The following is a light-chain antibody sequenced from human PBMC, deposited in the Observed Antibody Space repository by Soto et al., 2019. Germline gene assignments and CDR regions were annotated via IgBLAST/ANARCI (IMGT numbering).Light chain of an antibody. CDR3: LQYGTSPWT. J-gene: IGKJ1*01. V-gene: IGKV3-20*01. Sequence: VLTQSPGTLSLSPGERATLSCRASQSVSTSYLAWYQQKPGQAPRLIIYAASSRAAGIPDRFSGSGSGTDFTLTMSRLEPEDFALYYCLQYGTSPWTFGQGTKVEIK. CDR1: QSVSTSY. CDR2: AAS.